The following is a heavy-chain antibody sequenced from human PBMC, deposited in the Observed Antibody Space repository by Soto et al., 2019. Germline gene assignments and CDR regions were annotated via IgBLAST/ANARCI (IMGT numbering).Heavy chain of an antibody. CDR3: AKDRPRYGYSSSWGSIDY. D-gene: IGHD6-13*01. V-gene: IGHV3-30*18. J-gene: IGHJ4*02. CDR1: GFTFSSYG. CDR2: ISYDGSNK. Sequence: GGSLRLSCAASGFTFSSYGMHWVRQAPGKGLEWVAVISYDGSNKYYADSVKGRFTISRANSKNTLYLQMNSLRAEDTAVCYCAKDRPRYGYSSSWGSIDYWGQGTLVTVSS.